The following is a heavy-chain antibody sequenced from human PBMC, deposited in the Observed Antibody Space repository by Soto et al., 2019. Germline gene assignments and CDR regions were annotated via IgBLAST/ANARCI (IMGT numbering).Heavy chain of an antibody. J-gene: IGHJ4*02. CDR2: IWYDGSNK. CDR1: GFTFSSYG. V-gene: IGHV3-33*01. CDR3: AREAGLAYSSGFDY. Sequence: QVQLVESGGGVVQPGRSLRLSCAASGFTFSSYGMHWVRQAPGKGLEWVAVIWYDGSNKYYADSVKGRFTISRDNSENTLYLQMNSLRAEDTAVYYCAREAGLAYSSGFDYWGQGTLVTVSS. D-gene: IGHD3-22*01.